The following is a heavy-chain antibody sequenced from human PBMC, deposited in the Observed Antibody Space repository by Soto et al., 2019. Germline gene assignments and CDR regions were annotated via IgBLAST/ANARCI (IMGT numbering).Heavy chain of an antibody. V-gene: IGHV3-30*18. J-gene: IGHJ4*02. D-gene: IGHD3-22*01. CDR1: GFTFSSYG. CDR3: AKVHAAYHYYDSSGRNPFDY. Sequence: QVQLVESGGGVVQPGRSLRLSCAASGFTFSSYGMHWVRQAPGTGLEWVAVISYDGSNKYYADSVKGRFTISRDNSKNTLYRQMNSLRAADTAVYYCAKVHAAYHYYDSSGRNPFDYWGQGNLGTVSS. CDR2: ISYDGSNK.